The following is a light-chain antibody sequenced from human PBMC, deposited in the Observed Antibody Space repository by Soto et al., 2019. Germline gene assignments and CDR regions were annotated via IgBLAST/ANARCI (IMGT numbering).Light chain of an antibody. Sequence: DIQLTQSPSFLSASVGDRVTITCRASQGISSYLAWYQQKPGKAPKLLIYAASTLQSGVPSRFSGSGSGTEFTITISSLQPEDLATYYCQQFNTYPLTFGGGTKVEIK. CDR1: QGISSY. CDR3: QQFNTYPLT. CDR2: AAS. V-gene: IGKV1-9*01. J-gene: IGKJ4*01.